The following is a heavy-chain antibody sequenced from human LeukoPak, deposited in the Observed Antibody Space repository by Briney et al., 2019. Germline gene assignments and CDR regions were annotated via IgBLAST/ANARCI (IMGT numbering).Heavy chain of an antibody. CDR1: GGSVSSGSYY. CDR3: ARDYYSASGTFDY. V-gene: IGHV4-61*01. D-gene: IGHD3-10*01. CDR2: IYYSGST. J-gene: IGHJ4*02. Sequence: PSETLSLTCTVSGGSVSSGSYYWSWIRQPPGKGLEWIGYIYYSGSTNYNPSLKSRVTISVDTSKNQFSLKLSSVTAADTAVYYCARDYYSASGTFDYWGQGTLVTVSS.